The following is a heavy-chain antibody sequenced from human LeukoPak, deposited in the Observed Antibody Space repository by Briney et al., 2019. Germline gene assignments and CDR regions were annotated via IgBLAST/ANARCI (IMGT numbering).Heavy chain of an antibody. V-gene: IGHV3-48*03. J-gene: IGHJ4*02. D-gene: IGHD6-6*01. Sequence: GGSLRLSCAASGXTFSTYEMNWVRQAPGKGLEWVSYISSSGSTIYCADSVKGRFTISRDNAKNSLYLQMNSLRAEDTAVYHCAKKVAGAARPFDYWGQGTLVTVSS. CDR1: GXTFSTYE. CDR2: ISSSGSTI. CDR3: AKKVAGAARPFDY.